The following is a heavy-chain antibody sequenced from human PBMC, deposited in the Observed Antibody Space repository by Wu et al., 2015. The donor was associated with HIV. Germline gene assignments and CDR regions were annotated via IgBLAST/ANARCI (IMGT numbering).Heavy chain of an antibody. Sequence: QVHLVQSGAEVKRPGSSVKVSCKASGGIFNNSAISWVRLAPGGGLEWMGGIVPVFGTPKYIQKFQDRVTITSDESTSTSYMELSSLRSEDTAVYYCALTTTTVTEPYYGMDVWGQGTTVTVSS. V-gene: IGHV1-69*05. J-gene: IGHJ6*02. D-gene: IGHD4-17*01. CDR3: ALTTTTVTEPYYGMDV. CDR1: GGIFNNSA. CDR2: IVPVFGTP.